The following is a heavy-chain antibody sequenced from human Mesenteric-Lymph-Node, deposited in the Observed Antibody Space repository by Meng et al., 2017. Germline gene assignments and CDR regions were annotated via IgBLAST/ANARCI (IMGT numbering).Heavy chain of an antibody. D-gene: IGHD6-13*01. J-gene: IGHJ4*02. Sequence: QLQLQESGPGLVKPSETLPLTCTVSGGSISSSSYYWGWIRQPPGKGLEWIGSIYYSGSTYYNPSLKSRVTISVDTSKNQFSLKLSSVTAADTAVYYCARELAAAGPLGTPGVADWGQGTLVTVSS. CDR2: IYYSGST. V-gene: IGHV4-39*07. CDR1: GGSISSSSYY. CDR3: ARELAAAGPLGTPGVAD.